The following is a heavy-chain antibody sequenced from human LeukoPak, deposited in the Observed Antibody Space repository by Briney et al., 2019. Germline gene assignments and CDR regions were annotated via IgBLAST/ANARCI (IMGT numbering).Heavy chain of an antibody. CDR2: ISSSGSTI. V-gene: IGHV3-11*04. D-gene: IGHD1-26*01. CDR3: ARDLYAVGATHSFDY. Sequence: GGSLRLSCAASGFTFSDYYMSWIRQAPGKGLEWVSYISSSGSTIYYADSVKGRFTISRDNAKNSLYLQMNSLRAEDTAVYYCARDLYAVGATHSFDYWGQGTLVTVSS. J-gene: IGHJ4*02. CDR1: GFTFSDYY.